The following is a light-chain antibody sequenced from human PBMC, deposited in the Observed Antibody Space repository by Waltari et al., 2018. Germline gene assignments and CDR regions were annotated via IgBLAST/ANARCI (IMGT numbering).Light chain of an antibody. CDR1: SSDVGGYNS. CDR2: DVS. V-gene: IGLV2-11*01. CDR3: CSFAAGNTVI. Sequence: QSALTQPRSVSGSPGQSVTISCTGTSSDVGGYNSVSWYQQDPGKAPKLRIFDVSGRPSGVSDRFSGSKSGNTASLTISGLQAEDEADYHGCSFAAGNTVIFGGGTKLTVV. J-gene: IGLJ2*01.